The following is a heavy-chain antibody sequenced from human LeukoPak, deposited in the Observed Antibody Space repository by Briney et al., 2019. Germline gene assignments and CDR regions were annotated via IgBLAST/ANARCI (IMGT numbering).Heavy chain of an antibody. V-gene: IGHV4-59*12. CDR1: GGSISSYY. CDR2: IYYTGST. J-gene: IGHJ4*01. CDR3: TRGKPETVFDS. Sequence: PSETLSLTCTVTGGSISSYYWSWIRQPPGKGLEWIGYIYYTGSTNYNPSLKSRVTISVDTSKNQFSLKLTSVTAADTAVYYCTRGKPETVFDSWGRGTLVTVSS.